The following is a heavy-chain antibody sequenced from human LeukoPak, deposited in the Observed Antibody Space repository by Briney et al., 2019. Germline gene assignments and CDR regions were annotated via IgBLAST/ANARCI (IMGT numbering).Heavy chain of an antibody. CDR1: GYTFSSYG. CDR2: ISAYNGNT. Sequence: GASVKVSCKASGYTFSSYGISWVRQAPGQGLEWMGWISAYNGNTNYAQKLQGRVTMTTDTSTSTAYMELRNLRSDDTAVYYCARDRIVASLAAFDIWGQGTMVTVSS. J-gene: IGHJ3*02. D-gene: IGHD5-12*01. CDR3: ARDRIVASLAAFDI. V-gene: IGHV1-18*01.